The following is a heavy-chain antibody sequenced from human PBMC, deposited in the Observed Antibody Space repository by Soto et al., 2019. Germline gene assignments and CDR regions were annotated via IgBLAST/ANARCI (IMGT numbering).Heavy chain of an antibody. J-gene: IGHJ4*02. CDR3: ATGGRVNSSDPRFSFEY. CDR2: ILPIFGRT. CDR1: GAIFSSNA. Sequence: QVQLVQSGAGVKKPGSSVKVTCTASGAIFSSNAISWVRQAPGQGLEWMGGILPIFGRTNYAQKFQGRVTITPDESTRTAYMERSRMQSDGTSVYYCATGGRVNSSDPRFSFEYWGQGTLVTVSS. D-gene: IGHD5-18*01. V-gene: IGHV1-69*01.